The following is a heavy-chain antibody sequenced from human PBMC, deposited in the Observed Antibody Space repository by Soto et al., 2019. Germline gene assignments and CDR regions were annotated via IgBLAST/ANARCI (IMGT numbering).Heavy chain of an antibody. CDR2: IYTSGST. V-gene: IGHV4-4*07. Sequence: QVQLQESGPGLVKPSETLSLTCTVSGGSISSYYWSWIRQPAGKGLEWIGRIYTSGSTNYNPSLKSRVTMSVDTSKNQFSLKLSSVTAADTAVYYCARDKDYVWGSYRPNDYWGQGTLVTVSS. CDR3: ARDKDYVWGSYRPNDY. D-gene: IGHD3-16*02. CDR1: GGSISSYY. J-gene: IGHJ4*02.